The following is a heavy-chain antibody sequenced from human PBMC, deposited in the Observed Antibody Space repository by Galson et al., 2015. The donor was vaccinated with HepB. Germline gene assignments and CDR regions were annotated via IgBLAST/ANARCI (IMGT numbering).Heavy chain of an antibody. D-gene: IGHD2-15*01. J-gene: IGHJ3*02. CDR3: GRDPRDCSGDSCSDAFDI. V-gene: IGHV1-69*13. CDR1: GGTFSSYA. Sequence: SVKVSCKASGGTFSSYAISWVRQAPGQGLEWMGGIIPIFGIADYAQKFQGRVTITADESTSTAYMELSSLRSEDTAVYYCGRDPRDCSGDSCSDAFDIWGQGSMVTVSS. CDR2: IIPIFGIA.